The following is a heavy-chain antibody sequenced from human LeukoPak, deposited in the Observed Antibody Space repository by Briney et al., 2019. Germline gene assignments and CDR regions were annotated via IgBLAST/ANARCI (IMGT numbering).Heavy chain of an antibody. D-gene: IGHD3-22*01. CDR3: ARDRGDYDSSGYFHYFDY. Sequence: PGGSLRLSCAASGFSFSTYSMNWVRQAPGKGLEWVSYISGSGSTIYYPDSVKGRFTISRDNAKNSLYLQMNSLRAEDTAVYHCARDRGDYDSSGYFHYFDYWGQGTLVTVSS. V-gene: IGHV3-48*04. J-gene: IGHJ4*02. CDR1: GFSFSTYS. CDR2: ISGSGSTI.